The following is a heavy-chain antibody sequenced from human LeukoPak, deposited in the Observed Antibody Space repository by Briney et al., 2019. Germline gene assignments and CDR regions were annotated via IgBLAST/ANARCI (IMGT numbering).Heavy chain of an antibody. CDR2: MYYSGST. CDR3: ASPYYYDSRIDH. D-gene: IGHD3-22*01. CDR1: GGSISSGDYY. Sequence: SQTLSLTCTVSGGSISSGDYYWSWIRQPPGKGLEWIAYMYYSGSTYYNPSLKSRVTMSADTSKNQLSLKLSSVTAADTAVYYCASPYYYDSRIDHWGQGILVTVSS. J-gene: IGHJ5*02. V-gene: IGHV4-30-4*01.